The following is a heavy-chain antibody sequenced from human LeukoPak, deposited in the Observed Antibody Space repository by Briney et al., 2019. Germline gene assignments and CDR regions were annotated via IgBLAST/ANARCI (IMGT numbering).Heavy chain of an antibody. J-gene: IGHJ4*02. D-gene: IGHD6-6*01. V-gene: IGHV3-21*06. CDR2: ISSSSSYI. Sequence: PGGSLRLSCAACGFTFSYYSVNWVRQGPGKGLEWVSSISSSSSYIYYADSVKGRFTISRDNAKNSLYLQMNSLRAEDTAVYYCARDVSFLNKNRLAAPFDYWGQGTLVTVSS. CDR1: GFTFSYYS. CDR3: ARDVSFLNKNRLAAPFDY.